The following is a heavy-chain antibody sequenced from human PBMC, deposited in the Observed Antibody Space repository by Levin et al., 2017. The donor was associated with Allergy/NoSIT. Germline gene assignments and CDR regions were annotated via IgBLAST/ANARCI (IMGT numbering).Heavy chain of an antibody. V-gene: IGHV4-34*01. CDR2: INESGST. Sequence: NPSETLSLTCDVYGGSFSGDYWSWIRQPPGKGLEWIGEINESGSTNYNPSLKSRVTISVDTSTTQFSLTLTSVTAAATAVYYCARVRGVIFAGEYYYYGLDVWGQGTTVTVSS. CDR1: GGSFSGDY. CDR3: ARVRGVIFAGEYYYYGLDV. D-gene: IGHD3-10*01. J-gene: IGHJ6*02.